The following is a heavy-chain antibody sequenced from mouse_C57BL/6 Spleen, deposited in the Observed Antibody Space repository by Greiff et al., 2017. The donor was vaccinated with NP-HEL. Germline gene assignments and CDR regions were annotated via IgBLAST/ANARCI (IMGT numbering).Heavy chain of an antibody. CDR1: GFTFNTYA. J-gene: IGHJ4*01. D-gene: IGHD1-1*01. Sequence: EVQLVESGGGLVQPKGSLKLSCAASGFTFNTYAMHWVRQAPGKGLEWVARIRRKSSNYATYYADSVKDRFTISRDDSTSMLYLQMNNLKTEDTAMYYCVREELTTVVPMDDWGQGTSVTVSS. V-gene: IGHV10-3*01. CDR3: VREELTTVVPMDD. CDR2: IRRKSSNYAT.